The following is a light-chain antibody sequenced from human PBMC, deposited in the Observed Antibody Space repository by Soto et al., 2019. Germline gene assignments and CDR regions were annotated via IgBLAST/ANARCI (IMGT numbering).Light chain of an antibody. CDR2: DAS. CDR3: QQYERPPFA. V-gene: IGKV3-20*01. J-gene: IGKJ2*01. Sequence: EIVLTQSPGTLSLFPGDRATLSCRASQRVSNSYLAWFQQKPGQAPRLLIYDASSRAAGVPDRVSGGGSGTDFTLTISALEPEDFALYFCQQYERPPFAFGQGPRLEI. CDR1: QRVSNSY.